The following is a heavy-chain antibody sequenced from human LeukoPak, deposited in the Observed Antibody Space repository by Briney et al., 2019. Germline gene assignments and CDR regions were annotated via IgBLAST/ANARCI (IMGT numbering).Heavy chain of an antibody. CDR1: GFSFSSYS. Sequence: GGSLRLSCAASGFSFSSYSMNWVRQAPGKGLEWVSSISSTSSHIYYGDSVKGRFTVSRDNAKNSLYLQMNSLRAEDTAVYYCARGENCNSNGYYRDYWGQGTLVTVSS. J-gene: IGHJ4*02. D-gene: IGHD3-22*01. CDR3: ARGENCNSNGYYRDY. CDR2: ISSTSSHI. V-gene: IGHV3-21*01.